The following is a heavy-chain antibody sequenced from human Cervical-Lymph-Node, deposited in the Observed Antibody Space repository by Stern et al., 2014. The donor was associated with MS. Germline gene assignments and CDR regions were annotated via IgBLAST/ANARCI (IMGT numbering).Heavy chain of an antibody. V-gene: IGHV5-51*01. CDR2: ISPVDSDT. CDR3: ARQLSGEALDN. D-gene: IGHD4-17*01. CDR1: GYTFTSYW. J-gene: IGHJ4*02. Sequence: MQLVQSGAEVKKPGESLKISCTGSGYTFTSYWIAWVRQTPGKGLEWMGIISPVDSDTRYSPSVEGQVTFSVDKSVGTAYVQWSSLKASDTAMYYCARQLSGEALDNWGQGTRVSVSS.